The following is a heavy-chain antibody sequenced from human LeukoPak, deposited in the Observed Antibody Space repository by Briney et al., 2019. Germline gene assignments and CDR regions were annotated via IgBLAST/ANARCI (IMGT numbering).Heavy chain of an antibody. Sequence: GGFLRRSCAASGFTFSTYVMNWFRQAPGKGLEWVSTISVGAEYIFYADSVKGRFTISRDDSNNALYLQMHSLRAEDTALYYCASGPPFLKYFEYWGQGTLVTVSS. CDR2: ISVGAEYI. D-gene: IGHD3-3*01. CDR1: GFTFSTYV. V-gene: IGHV3-23*01. CDR3: ASGPPFLKYFEY. J-gene: IGHJ4*02.